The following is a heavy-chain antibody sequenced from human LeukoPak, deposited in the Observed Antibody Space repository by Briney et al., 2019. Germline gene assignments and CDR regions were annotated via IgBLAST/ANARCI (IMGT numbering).Heavy chain of an antibody. CDR2: ISGSGGST. J-gene: IGHJ5*02. CDR3: AKDYPPMIVAS. V-gene: IGHV3-23*01. Sequence: GGSLRLSCAASGFTFSSYAMSWVRQAPGKGLEWVSAISGSGGSTYYADSVKGRFTISRDNSKNTLDLQMNSLSAEDTAVYYCAKDYPPMIVASWGQGTLVTVSS. D-gene: IGHD3-22*01. CDR1: GFTFSSYA.